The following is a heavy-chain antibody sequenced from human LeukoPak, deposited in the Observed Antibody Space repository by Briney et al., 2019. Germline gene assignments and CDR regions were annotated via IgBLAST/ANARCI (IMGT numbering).Heavy chain of an antibody. CDR3: ARGAGWPN. CDR2: INQNGSDK. CDR1: GFTFSSYW. D-gene: IGHD6-19*01. J-gene: IGHJ4*02. Sequence: PGGSLRLSCAVSGFTFSSYWMNWVRQAPGMGLEWVANINQNGSDKYYVESVKGRFTISRDNAKNSLYLQMNGLRDEDTAVYYCARGAGWPNWGQGTLVTVSS. V-gene: IGHV3-7*01.